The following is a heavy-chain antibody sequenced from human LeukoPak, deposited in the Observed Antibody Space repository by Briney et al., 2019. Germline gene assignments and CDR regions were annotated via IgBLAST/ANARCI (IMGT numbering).Heavy chain of an antibody. V-gene: IGHV4-34*01. Sequence: PPETLSLTCAVYGGSFSGYYWSWIRQPPGKGLEWIGEINHSGSTNYNPSLKSRVTISVDTSKNQFSLKLSSVTAADTAVYYCARVSLGSPLDYYMDVWGKGTTVTVSS. CDR1: GGSFSGYY. D-gene: IGHD3-9*01. CDR3: ARVSLGSPLDYYMDV. J-gene: IGHJ6*03. CDR2: INHSGST.